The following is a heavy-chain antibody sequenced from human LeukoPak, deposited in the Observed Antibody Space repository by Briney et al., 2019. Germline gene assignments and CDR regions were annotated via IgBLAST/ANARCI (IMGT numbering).Heavy chain of an antibody. CDR3: ARGSSSWYGIDY. V-gene: IGHV4-38-2*02. CDR1: AYSISSGYY. J-gene: IGHJ4*02. CDR2: IYHSGST. Sequence: SETLSLTCNVSAYSISSGYYWGWIRQPPGKGLEWIGSIYHSGSTQYNPSLKSRVTISVDTSKNQFSLKLSSVTAADTAVYYCARGSSSWYGIDYWGQGTLVTVSS. D-gene: IGHD6-13*01.